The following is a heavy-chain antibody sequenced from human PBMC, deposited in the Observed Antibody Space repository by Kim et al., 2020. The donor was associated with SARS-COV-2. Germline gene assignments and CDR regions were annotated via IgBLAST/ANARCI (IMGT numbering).Heavy chain of an antibody. Sequence: GGSLRLSCAASGFTVSSNYMSWVRQAPGKGLEWVSVIYSGGSTYYADSVKGRFTISRDNSKNTLYLQMNSLRAEDTAVYYCAREIVAGFFDYWGQGTLVTVSS. J-gene: IGHJ4*02. D-gene: IGHD5-12*01. CDR2: IYSGGST. V-gene: IGHV3-53*01. CDR1: GFTVSSNY. CDR3: AREIVAGFFDY.